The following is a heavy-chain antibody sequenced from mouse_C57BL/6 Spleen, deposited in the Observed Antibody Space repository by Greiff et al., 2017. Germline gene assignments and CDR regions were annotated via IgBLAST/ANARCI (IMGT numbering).Heavy chain of an antibody. CDR1: GYTFTDYY. CDR2: INPNNGGT. V-gene: IGHV1-26*01. D-gene: IGHD3-3*01. J-gene: IGHJ4*01. Sequence: EVQLQQSGPELVKPGASVKISCKASGYTFTDYYMNWVKQSPGKCLEWIGDINPNNGGTSYNQKFKGKATLTVDKSSSTAYMGLRSLTSEDSAVYYCGRGDPAMDYWGQGTSVTVSS. CDR3: GRGDPAMDY.